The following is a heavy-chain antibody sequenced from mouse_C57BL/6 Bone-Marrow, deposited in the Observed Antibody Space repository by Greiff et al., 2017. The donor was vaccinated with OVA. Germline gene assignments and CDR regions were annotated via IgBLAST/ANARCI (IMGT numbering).Heavy chain of an antibody. J-gene: IGHJ1*03. Sequence: QVQLQQSGPELVKPGASVKISCKASGYAFSSSWMNWVKQRPGKGLEWIGRIYPGDGDTNYNEKFKSKATLTVDKPSSTAYMQLSSLTSEDSAVYYCARTRVYPHWYFDVWGTGTTVTVSS. CDR2: IYPGDGDT. CDR1: GYAFSSSW. V-gene: IGHV1-82*01. CDR3: ARTRVYPHWYFDV.